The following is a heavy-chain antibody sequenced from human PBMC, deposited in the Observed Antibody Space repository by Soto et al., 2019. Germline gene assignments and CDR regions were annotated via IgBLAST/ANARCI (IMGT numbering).Heavy chain of an antibody. V-gene: IGHV1-18*01. Sequence: QVKLVQSGTEVKKPGASMKVSCTASGYSFATSGISWVRQAPGQGLEWMGWISAYNGNTNYDQKLQDRIIMTTDTSTSTAYLELRSLRSDDTAVYYCARAGQYYDSSGYADWGQGTLVTVSS. CDR1: GYSFATSG. J-gene: IGHJ4*02. D-gene: IGHD3-22*01. CDR2: ISAYNGNT. CDR3: ARAGQYYDSSGYAD.